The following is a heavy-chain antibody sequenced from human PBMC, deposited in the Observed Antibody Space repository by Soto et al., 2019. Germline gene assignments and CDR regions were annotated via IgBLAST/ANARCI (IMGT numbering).Heavy chain of an antibody. CDR1: GASVSSGSFY. Sequence: SETLSLTCSVSGASVSSGSFYWSWIRQPPGKGLEWIGFIYNNETFNYNPSLKSRVTLSVDTSKHQFSLKLSSVTAADTAVYYCARVPFRYSSSHNFDSWGQGALVTVYS. CDR2: IYNNETF. V-gene: IGHV4-61*01. J-gene: IGHJ4*02. CDR3: ARVPFRYSSSHNFDS. D-gene: IGHD6-19*01.